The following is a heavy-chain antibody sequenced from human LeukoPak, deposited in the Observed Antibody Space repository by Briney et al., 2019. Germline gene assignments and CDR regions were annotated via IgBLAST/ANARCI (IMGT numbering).Heavy chain of an antibody. J-gene: IGHJ4*02. Sequence: PGGSLRLSCAASGFTLRRYGMHWVRQAPGEGLEWVAVIWHDGSVLDYSESVKGRFTVSRDNRKNTLYLQMDSLRVEDTAVYYCARDRGQDDPIDIWGQGTLVTVSS. CDR3: ARDRGQDDPIDI. D-gene: IGHD3-10*01. CDR2: IWHDGSVL. CDR1: GFTLRRYG. V-gene: IGHV3-33*01.